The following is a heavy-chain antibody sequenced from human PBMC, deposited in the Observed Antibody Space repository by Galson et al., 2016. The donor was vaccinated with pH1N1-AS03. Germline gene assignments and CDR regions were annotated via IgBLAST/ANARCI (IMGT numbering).Heavy chain of an antibody. CDR2: IDWNSGTR. CDR3: AKAYSTYYYYMDV. J-gene: IGHJ6*03. D-gene: IGHD2/OR15-2a*01. Sequence: SLRLSCAGSGFNFDDYALHWVRQAPGKGLEWVAGIDWNSGTRGYSGSVFGRFTISRDNAKNTLYLQMNSLRTEDTALYYCAKAYSTYYYYMDVWGKGTTVTVSS. V-gene: IGHV3-9*01. CDR1: GFNFDDYA.